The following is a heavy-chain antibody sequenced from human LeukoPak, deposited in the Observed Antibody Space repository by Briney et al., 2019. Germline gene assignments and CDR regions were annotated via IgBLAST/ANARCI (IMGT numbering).Heavy chain of an antibody. V-gene: IGHV3-33*01. Sequence: GTSLRLSCAASGFTFTSYGMHWVRQAPGKGLEWVAVIWYDGSNKYYVDSVKGRFTISRDNSKNTLYLQINSLRAEDTAVYYCARAVAADFWGQGTQVTVSS. CDR1: GFTFTSYG. D-gene: IGHD6-19*01. CDR3: ARAVAADF. J-gene: IGHJ4*02. CDR2: IWYDGSNK.